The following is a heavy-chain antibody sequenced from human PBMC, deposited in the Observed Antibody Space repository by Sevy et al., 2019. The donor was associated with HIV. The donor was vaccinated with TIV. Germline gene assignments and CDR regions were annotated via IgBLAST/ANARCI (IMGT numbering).Heavy chain of an antibody. CDR2: ISRGATFI. CDR3: ARGTPNDDYYGPLDH. J-gene: IGHJ5*02. V-gene: IGHV3-21*06. CDR1: GFSFSDCP. Sequence: GGSLRLSCSTFGFSFSDCPMTWVRQTPGQGLKWVSTISRGATFIFNDVSGVSRFIICRDDAKNSFYLQMNSLEVEESGVYYCARGTPNDDYYGPLDHWGRGTLVTVSS. D-gene: IGHD3-16*01.